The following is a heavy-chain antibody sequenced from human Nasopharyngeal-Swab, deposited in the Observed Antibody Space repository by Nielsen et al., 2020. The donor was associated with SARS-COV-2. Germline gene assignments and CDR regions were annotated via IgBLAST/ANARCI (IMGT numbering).Heavy chain of an antibody. CDR3: AGVDSSRVYNWFDP. CDR2: INPNSGGT. J-gene: IGHJ5*02. V-gene: IGHV1-2*02. D-gene: IGHD6-13*01. Sequence: ASVKVSCKDSGYTFTGYYMHWVRQAPGQGLEWMGWINPNSGGTNYAQKFQGRVTMTRDTSISTAYMELSRLRSDDTAVYYCAGVDSSRVYNWFDPWGQGTLVTVSS. CDR1: GYTFTGYY.